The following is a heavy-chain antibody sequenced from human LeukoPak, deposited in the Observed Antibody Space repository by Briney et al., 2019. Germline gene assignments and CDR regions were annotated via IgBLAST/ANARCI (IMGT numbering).Heavy chain of an antibody. CDR3: ARGESRDY. D-gene: IGHD5-24*01. J-gene: IGHJ4*02. CDR2: IGTSSTYT. Sequence: GGSLRLSCAGSGFIFSDYYMSWIRQAPGKGLEWVSYIGTSSTYTNNADSVKGRFSISRDNAKNSLYLQMNSLRVEDTAVYYCARGESRDYWGQGTLVTVSS. V-gene: IGHV3-11*05. CDR1: GFIFSDYY.